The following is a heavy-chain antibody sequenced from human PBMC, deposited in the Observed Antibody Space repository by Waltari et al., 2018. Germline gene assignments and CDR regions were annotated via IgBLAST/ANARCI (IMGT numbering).Heavy chain of an antibody. J-gene: IGHJ4*02. V-gene: IGHV3-53*01. CDR1: GFTVSSNY. CDR3: ARTILLDSSGYFYFDY. D-gene: IGHD3-22*01. CDR2: IYSGGST. Sequence: EVQLVESGGGLIQSGGSLRLSCAASGFTVSSNYMSWVRQAPGKGLEWVSVIYSGGSTYYADSVKGRFTISRDNSKNTLYLQMNSLRAEDTAVYYCARTILLDSSGYFYFDYWGQGTLVTVSS.